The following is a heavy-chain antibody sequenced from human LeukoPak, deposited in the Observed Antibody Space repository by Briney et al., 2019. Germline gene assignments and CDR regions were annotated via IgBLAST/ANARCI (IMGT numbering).Heavy chain of an antibody. Sequence: PGGSLRLSCAASGFTFSSHGMNWVRQAPGKGLEWISGISGSGDITWYADSVKGRFTISRDDSKNTAYLQMNSLKTEDTAVYYCTRPLPYYDILTGSYYYMDVWGKGTTVTVSS. J-gene: IGHJ6*03. CDR1: GFTFSSHG. CDR3: TRPLPYYDILTGSYYYMDV. V-gene: IGHV3-23*01. D-gene: IGHD3-9*01. CDR2: ISGSGDIT.